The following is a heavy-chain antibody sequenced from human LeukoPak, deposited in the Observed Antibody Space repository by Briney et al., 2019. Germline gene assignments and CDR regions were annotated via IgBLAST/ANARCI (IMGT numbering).Heavy chain of an antibody. CDR2: ISAYNGNT. CDR1: GYPFSIYG. D-gene: IGHD3-10*01. J-gene: IGHJ4*02. CDR3: ARVGSTMVRLPDY. V-gene: IGHV1-18*01. Sequence: ASVKVSCKAAGYPFSIYGFTWVRQAPGQGLEWMGWISAYNGNTNYAQKLQGRVTMTTDTSTSTAYMELRSLRSDDTAVYYCARVGSTMVRLPDYWGQGTLVTVSS.